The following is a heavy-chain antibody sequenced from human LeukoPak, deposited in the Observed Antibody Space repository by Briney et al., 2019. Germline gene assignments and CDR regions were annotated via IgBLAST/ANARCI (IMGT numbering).Heavy chain of an antibody. D-gene: IGHD2-21*01. V-gene: IGHV3-48*01. Sequence: GGSLRLSCAASGFTFSSYSMNWVRQAPGKGLEWVSYISSSSSTIYHADSVKGRFTISRDNAKNSLYLQMNSLRAEDTAVYYCARDWADCGGDCYSWGYFDYWGQGTLVTVSS. CDR1: GFTFSSYS. J-gene: IGHJ4*02. CDR2: ISSSSSTI. CDR3: ARDWADCGGDCYSWGYFDY.